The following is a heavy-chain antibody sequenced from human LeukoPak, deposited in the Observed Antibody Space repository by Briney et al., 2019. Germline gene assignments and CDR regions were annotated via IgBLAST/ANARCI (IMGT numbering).Heavy chain of an antibody. CDR3: ARLHDYGDYFDY. Sequence: GGSLRLSCAASGFTFSSYDMHWVRQATGKGLEWVSAIGTAGDTYYQGSVKGRFTISRENAKNSLYLQMNSLRAGDTAVYYCARLHDYGDYFDYWGQGTLVTVSS. J-gene: IGHJ4*02. CDR1: GFTFSSYD. V-gene: IGHV3-13*01. D-gene: IGHD4-17*01. CDR2: IGTAGDT.